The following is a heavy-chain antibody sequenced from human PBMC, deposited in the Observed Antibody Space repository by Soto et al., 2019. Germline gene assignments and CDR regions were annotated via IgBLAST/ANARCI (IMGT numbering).Heavy chain of an antibody. V-gene: IGHV3-23*01. J-gene: IGHJ4*02. CDR3: AKGSFGFDS. Sequence: EVQLLESGGGLGQPGGSLRLSCAASGVTFTSYAMTWVRQVPGEGLQWVSSISKSGDSTYYADSVKGRFTTSRDNSKNTLYLQMNSLRAEDTDIYYCAKGSFGFDSWGQGPLVTVSS. CDR1: GVTFTSYA. D-gene: IGHD3-10*01. CDR2: ISKSGDST.